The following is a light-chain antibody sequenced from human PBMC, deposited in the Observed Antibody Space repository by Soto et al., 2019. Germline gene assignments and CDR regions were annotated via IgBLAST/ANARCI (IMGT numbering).Light chain of an antibody. V-gene: IGKV3-11*01. Sequence: EIVMTHSPATLSVSPGEIATLSCRASQSVSSYLAWYQKKPGQAPRLLIYDTSNRATGIPARFSGSGSGTDFTLTISSREPEDVAVYNCQYRSNWSPGTFGQGTRLEIK. CDR2: DTS. J-gene: IGKJ5*01. CDR1: QSVSSY. CDR3: QYRSNWSPGT.